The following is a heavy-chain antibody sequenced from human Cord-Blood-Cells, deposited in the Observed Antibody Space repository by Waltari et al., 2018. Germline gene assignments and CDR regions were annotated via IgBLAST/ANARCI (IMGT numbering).Heavy chain of an antibody. CDR2: IKHSGST. Sequence: QVQLQQWGAGLLKPSETLSLTCAVYGGPFSGSYCARVRQPLGKRLGWIGEIKHSGSTNYNPSLKSRVTISVDTSKNQFSLKLSSVTAADTAVYYCARGYCSSTSCYTRRGNYFDYWGQGTLVTVSS. CDR3: ARGYCSSTSCYTRRGNYFDY. CDR1: GGPFSGSY. D-gene: IGHD2-2*02. J-gene: IGHJ4*02. V-gene: IGHV4-34*01.